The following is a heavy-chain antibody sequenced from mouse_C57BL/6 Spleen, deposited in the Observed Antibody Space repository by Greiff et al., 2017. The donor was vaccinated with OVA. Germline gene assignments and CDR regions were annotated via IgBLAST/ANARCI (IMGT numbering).Heavy chain of an antibody. CDR2: IYPGDGDT. J-gene: IGHJ2*01. CDR1: GYAFSSYW. Sequence: QVQLQQSGAELVKPGASVKISCKASGYAFSSYWMNWVKQRPGQGLEWIGQIYPGDGDTNYNGKFKGKATLTADKSSSTAYMQLSSLTSEDSAVYFCAREDYGSRDFDYWGQGTTLTVSS. V-gene: IGHV1-80*01. D-gene: IGHD1-1*01. CDR3: AREDYGSRDFDY.